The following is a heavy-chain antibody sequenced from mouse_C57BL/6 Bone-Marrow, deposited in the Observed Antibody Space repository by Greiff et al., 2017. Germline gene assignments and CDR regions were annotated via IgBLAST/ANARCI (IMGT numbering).Heavy chain of an antibody. V-gene: IGHV2-2*01. Sequence: VQLQQSGPGLVQPSQSLSITCTVSGFSLTSYGVHWVRQSPGKGLAWLGVIWSGGSTDYNAAFISRLGLSTDNSKSQVFFKMNSLQADDTAIYYCAGIYFYAMDYWGQGTSVTVSS. D-gene: IGHD2-1*01. CDR1: GFSLTSYG. J-gene: IGHJ4*01. CDR2: IWSGGST. CDR3: AGIYFYAMDY.